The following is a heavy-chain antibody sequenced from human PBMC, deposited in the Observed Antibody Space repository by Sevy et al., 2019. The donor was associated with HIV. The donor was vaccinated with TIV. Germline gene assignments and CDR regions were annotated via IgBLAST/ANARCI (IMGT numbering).Heavy chain of an antibody. Sequence: GGSLRLSCAASGFTYSDYYMSWIRQAPGRGLEWISYISRRGSTIYYEDSVKGRFTISRDNAKNSLFLQMNSLKAEDTAVYYCAREGSLRYFDLWVRGTLVTVSS. J-gene: IGHJ2*01. D-gene: IGHD3-10*01. V-gene: IGHV3-11*01. CDR1: GFTYSDYY. CDR2: ISRRGSTI. CDR3: AREGSLRYFDL.